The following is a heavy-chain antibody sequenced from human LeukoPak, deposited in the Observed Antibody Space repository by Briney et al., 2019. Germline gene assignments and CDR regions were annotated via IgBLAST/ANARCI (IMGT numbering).Heavy chain of an antibody. CDR3: ARGEWDLLFDY. CDR2: MYYSGTT. V-gene: IGHV4-59*01. D-gene: IGHD1-26*01. J-gene: IGHJ4*02. Sequence: SETLSLTCTVSGGSISSDYWSWIRQPPGKGLEWIGYMYYSGTTNYNPSVKSRVTISVDTSKNQFSLKLSSVTAADTAVYYCARGEWDLLFDYWGQGTLVTVSS. CDR1: GGSISSDY.